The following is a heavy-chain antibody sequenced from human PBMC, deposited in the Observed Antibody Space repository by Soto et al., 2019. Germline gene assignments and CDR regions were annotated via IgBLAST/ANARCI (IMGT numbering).Heavy chain of an antibody. CDR2: IYYTGNT. Sequence: SETLSLTCSVSGGSISSGGYYWSWIRQHPEKGLEWIGYIYYTGNTYYNASLKSRVTISVDTSNNQFSLKLSSVTAADTAVYYCARVGISSSDAFDIWGQGTTVTVSS. V-gene: IGHV4-31*03. CDR1: GGSISSGGYY. CDR3: ARVGISSSDAFDI. D-gene: IGHD6-6*01. J-gene: IGHJ3*02.